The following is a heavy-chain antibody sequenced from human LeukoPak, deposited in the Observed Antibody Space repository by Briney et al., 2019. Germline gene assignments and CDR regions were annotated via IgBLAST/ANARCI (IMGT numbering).Heavy chain of an antibody. CDR1: GFMFSTYH. CDR3: AKERTQTTSFDY. J-gene: IGHJ4*02. V-gene: IGHV3-23*01. Sequence: PGGSLRLSCAASGFMFSTYHMNWVRQAPGKGLEWVSTISGSGGSTYYADSVKGRFTISRDNSKNTLYLQMNRLRADDTAIYYCAKERTQTTSFDYWGQGTLVTVSS. CDR2: ISGSGGST. D-gene: IGHD2/OR15-2a*01.